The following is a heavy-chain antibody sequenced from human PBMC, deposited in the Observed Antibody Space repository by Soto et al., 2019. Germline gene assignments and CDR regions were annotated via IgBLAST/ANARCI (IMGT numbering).Heavy chain of an antibody. CDR2: ISGSGGDT. D-gene: IGHD6-19*01. Sequence: PGGSLRLSCAASGFTFSSYAMSWVRQAPGKGLEWVSAISGSGGDTYYADSVKGRFTISRDMSTNTLYLQMNSLRAEDTAIYYCAKNFLYSGGRNDAFHIWGQGTMVTVS. J-gene: IGHJ3*02. CDR3: AKNFLYSGGRNDAFHI. CDR1: GFTFSSYA. V-gene: IGHV3-23*01.